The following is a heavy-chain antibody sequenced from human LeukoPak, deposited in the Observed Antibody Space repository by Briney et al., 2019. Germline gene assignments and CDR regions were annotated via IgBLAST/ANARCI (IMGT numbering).Heavy chain of an antibody. J-gene: IGHJ3*02. CDR2: IYYSGST. D-gene: IGHD1-26*01. CDR3: ARGAGSYGAFDI. CDR1: GGSISSGGYY. Sequence: SQTLSLTCTVSGGSISSGGYYWSWIRQPPGKGLEWIGSIYYSGSTYHNPSLKSRVTISVDTSKNQFSLKLSSVTAADTAVYYCARGAGSYGAFDIWGQGTMVTVSS. V-gene: IGHV4-30-2*03.